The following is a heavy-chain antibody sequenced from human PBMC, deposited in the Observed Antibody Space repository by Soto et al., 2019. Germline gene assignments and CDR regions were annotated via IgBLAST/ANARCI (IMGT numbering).Heavy chain of an antibody. CDR2: LIHGGST. CDR1: GASLGGFH. Sequence: SETLSLTCAIYGASLGGFHWTWLRQAPGKGLEWIGELIHGGSTNYNPSLKGRVSFSLDTSKNQFSLHLMSVTAADTAVYYCARSPLGYDYVRQTWREVGDSSHTRGRGTLV. CDR3: ARSPLGYDYVRQTWREVGDSSHT. D-gene: IGHD3-16*01. J-gene: IGHJ2*01. V-gene: IGHV4-34*12.